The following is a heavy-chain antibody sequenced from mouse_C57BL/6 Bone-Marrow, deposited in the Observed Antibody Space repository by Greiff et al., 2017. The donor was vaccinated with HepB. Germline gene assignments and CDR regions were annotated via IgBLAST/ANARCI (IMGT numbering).Heavy chain of an antibody. D-gene: IGHD4-1*02. J-gene: IGHJ2*01. Sequence: QVQLQQPGAELVKPGASVKMSCKASGYTFTSYWITWVKQRPGQGLEWIGDISPGSGSTNYNEKFKSKATLTVETSSSTAYMQLSSLTSEDSAVYYCVSTGTRDDYWGQGTTLTVSS. CDR3: VSTGTRDDY. CDR1: GYTFTSYW. CDR2: ISPGSGST. V-gene: IGHV1-55*01.